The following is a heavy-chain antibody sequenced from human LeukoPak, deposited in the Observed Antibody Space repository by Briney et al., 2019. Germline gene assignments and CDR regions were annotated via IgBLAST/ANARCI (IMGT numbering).Heavy chain of an antibody. V-gene: IGHV3-9*01. J-gene: IGHJ4*02. CDR1: GFTFDDYA. CDR3: AKARGARGAFDY. CDR2: ISWNSGSI. D-gene: IGHD3-10*01. Sequence: PGGSLRLSCAASGFTFDDYAMHWVRQAPGKGLEWVSGISWNSGSIGYADSVKGRFTISRDNAKNSLYLQMNSLRAEDTALYYCAKARGARGAFDYWGQGTLVTVSS.